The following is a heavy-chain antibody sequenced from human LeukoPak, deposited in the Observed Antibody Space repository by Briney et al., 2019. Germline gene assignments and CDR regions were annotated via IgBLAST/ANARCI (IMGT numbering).Heavy chain of an antibody. J-gene: IGHJ6*03. Sequence: PSETLSLTCAVYGGSFSGYYWSWIRRPPGKGMEWIGEINHSGSTNYNPSLKSRVTISVDTSKNQFSLKLSSVTAADTAVYYCARSGGSGVGPYMDVWGKGTTVTISS. CDR3: ARSGGSGVGPYMDV. CDR2: INHSGST. V-gene: IGHV4-34*01. D-gene: IGHD2-15*01. CDR1: GGSFSGYY.